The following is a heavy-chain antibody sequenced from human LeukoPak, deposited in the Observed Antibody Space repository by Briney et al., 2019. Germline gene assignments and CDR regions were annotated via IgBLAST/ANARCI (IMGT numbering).Heavy chain of an antibody. CDR1: GFTFDDYA. CDR2: ISWNSGSI. D-gene: IGHD3-22*01. CDR3: AIQAYYYDSSGYYYMFDAFDI. J-gene: IGHJ3*02. Sequence: PGRSLRLSCAASGFTFDDYAMHWVRQAPGKGLEWVSGISWNSGSIGYADSVKGRFTISRDNAKNSLYLQMNSLRAEDTALYYCAIQAYYYDSSGYYYMFDAFDIWGQGTMVTVSS. V-gene: IGHV3-9*01.